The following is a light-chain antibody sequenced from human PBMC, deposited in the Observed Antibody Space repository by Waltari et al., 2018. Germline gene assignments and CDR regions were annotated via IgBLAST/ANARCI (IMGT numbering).Light chain of an antibody. J-gene: IGLJ3*02. CDR2: VNRDGSH. CDR3: ETGGHGTWV. Sequence: QLVLTQSPSAPASLGASVKSTSTLSSGHITHDIAWPQQQPGQGPRYLMKVNRDGSHRKGDDLPVRFSGSGSGPERYLTISSLQSEEEADYYCETGGHGTWVFGGGTKLTVL. CDR1: SGHITHD. V-gene: IGLV4-69*01.